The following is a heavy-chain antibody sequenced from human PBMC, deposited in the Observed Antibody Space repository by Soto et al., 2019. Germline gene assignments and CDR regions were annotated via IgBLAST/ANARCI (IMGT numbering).Heavy chain of an antibody. Sequence: ASETLSLTCTVCGGSISSYYWSWIRQPAGKGLEWIGRIYTGGSTNYNPSLKRRVTMSVDTSKSQFSLKLSSVTAADTAVYYCARDRSGSYYYFGYWGQGTRVTVS. CDR1: GGSISSYY. D-gene: IGHD1-26*01. CDR2: IYTGGST. CDR3: ARDRSGSYYYFGY. V-gene: IGHV4-4*07. J-gene: IGHJ4*02.